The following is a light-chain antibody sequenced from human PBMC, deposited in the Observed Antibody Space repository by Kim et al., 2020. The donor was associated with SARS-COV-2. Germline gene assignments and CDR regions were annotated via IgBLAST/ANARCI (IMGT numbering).Light chain of an antibody. CDR2: ATS. V-gene: IGKV3-20*01. CDR3: QQYGET. CDR1: QSVSTNY. J-gene: IGKJ1*01. Sequence: EIVLTQSPGTLSLSPGGTATLSCRASQSVSTNYLAWYQQQPGQAPRLLIYATSRRATGIPDRFSGSGSGTDFTLTISRVEPEDFAVYYCQQYGETFGQGTKVDIK.